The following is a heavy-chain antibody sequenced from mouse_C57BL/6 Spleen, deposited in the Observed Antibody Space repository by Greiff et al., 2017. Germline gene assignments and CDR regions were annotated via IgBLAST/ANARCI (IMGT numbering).Heavy chain of an antibody. D-gene: IGHD2-2*01. J-gene: IGHJ4*01. CDR2: ISSGSSTI. CDR1: GFTFSDYG. CDR3: ARGEVYYGYDNAMDY. V-gene: IGHV5-17*01. Sequence: EVQRVESGGGLVKPGGSLKLSCAASGFTFSDYGMHWVRQAPEKGLEWVAYISSGSSTIYYADTVKGRFTISRDNAKNTLFLQMTSLRSEDTAMYYCARGEVYYGYDNAMDYWGQGTSVTVSS.